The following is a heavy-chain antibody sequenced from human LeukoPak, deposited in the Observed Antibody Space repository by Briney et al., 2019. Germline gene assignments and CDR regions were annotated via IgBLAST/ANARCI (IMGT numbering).Heavy chain of an antibody. V-gene: IGHV3-74*01. CDR3: ARDGARLIDAFDI. D-gene: IGHD5-12*01. CDR1: GFTFSSYW. Sequence: PGGSLRLSCAASGFTFSSYWMHWVRQAPGKGLVWVSRINSDGSSTSYADSVKGRFTISRDNSKNTLYLQMNSLRAEDTAVYYCARDGARLIDAFDIWGQGTMVTVSS. J-gene: IGHJ3*02. CDR2: INSDGSST.